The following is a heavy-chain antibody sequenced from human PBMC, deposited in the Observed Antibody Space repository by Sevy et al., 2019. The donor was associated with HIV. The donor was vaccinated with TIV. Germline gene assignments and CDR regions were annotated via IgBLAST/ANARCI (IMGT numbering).Heavy chain of an antibody. CDR3: ARGEASSYYFDY. D-gene: IGHD6-13*01. V-gene: IGHV3-23*01. CDR2: ISGSGGST. J-gene: IGHJ4*02. Sequence: GGSLRLSCAASGFTFSSYAMSWVRQAPGKGLEWVSAISGSGGSTYYAHSVKGRFTISRDNSKNTLYLQMNSLRAEDTAVYYCARGEASSYYFDYWGQGTLVTVSS. CDR1: GFTFSSYA.